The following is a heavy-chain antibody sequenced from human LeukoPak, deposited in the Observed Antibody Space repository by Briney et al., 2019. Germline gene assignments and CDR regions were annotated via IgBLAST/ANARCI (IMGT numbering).Heavy chain of an antibody. CDR2: IDHRGSS. Sequence: SETLSLTCAVHGESFSAYFWSWIRQVPGKRLEWIGEIDHRGSSNYNPPLKSRATISVDTSKNHFSLSLTSVTAADTAVYYCATRSSTLAAARCFDDWGQGTVVTVSS. J-gene: IGHJ4*03. V-gene: IGHV4-34*01. CDR3: ATRSSTLAAARCFDD. CDR1: GESFSAYF. D-gene: IGHD6-6*01.